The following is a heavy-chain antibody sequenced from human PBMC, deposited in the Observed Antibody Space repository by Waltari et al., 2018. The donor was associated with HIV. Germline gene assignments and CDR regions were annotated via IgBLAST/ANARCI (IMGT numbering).Heavy chain of an antibody. CDR2: IKEDGGER. CDR3: ARGAGSV. Sequence: LEESGGGAVQPGESLRLSCEASGFSFGSFWMSWVRQVSGKGLEWVADIKEDGGERNVVDSVKCRFTVSRDNAKNLLILKMDNLKMEDSGIYYCARGAGSVWGQGTLVTVSS. V-gene: IGHV3-7*01. CDR1: GFSFGSFW. J-gene: IGHJ4*02.